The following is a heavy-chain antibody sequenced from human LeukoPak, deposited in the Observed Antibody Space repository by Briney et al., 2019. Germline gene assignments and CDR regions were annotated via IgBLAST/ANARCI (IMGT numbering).Heavy chain of an antibody. CDR1: GGSISRYY. CDR3: ARRGSRDAYNHGFDI. V-gene: IGHV4-59*08. D-gene: IGHD5-24*01. CDR2: IYNGGST. Sequence: TSQTLSLTCTVSGGSISRYYWSWIRQPPGKGLEWIGYIYNGGSTSYSPSLGSRVTISVDTSTNQFSLELRSVTAADTAIYYCARRGSRDAYNHGFDIWGQGTMVTVSS. J-gene: IGHJ3*02.